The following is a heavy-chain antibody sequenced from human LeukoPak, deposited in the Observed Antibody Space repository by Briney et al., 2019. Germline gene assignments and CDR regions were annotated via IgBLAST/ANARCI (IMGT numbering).Heavy chain of an antibody. V-gene: IGHV3-7*01. CDR3: ARPRYCSSKNCYLDV. Sequence: GGSLRLSCAASEFTFRTHWMSWIRQAPGKGLEWVANINQDGSEIHYVDSVKGRFTLSRDNAKNSLCLQMNSLTAEDTAVYYCARPRYCSSKNCYLDVWGKGTTVTVSS. CDR1: EFTFRTHW. D-gene: IGHD2-2*01. J-gene: IGHJ6*04. CDR2: INQDGSEI.